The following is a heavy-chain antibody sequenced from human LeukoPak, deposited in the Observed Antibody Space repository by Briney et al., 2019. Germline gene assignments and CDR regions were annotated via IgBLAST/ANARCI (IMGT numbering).Heavy chain of an antibody. J-gene: IGHJ4*02. CDR2: TYSGGTT. CDR1: GFTVSGNY. Sequence: GGSPRLSCAVSGFTVSGNYMSWVRQAPGKGLEWVSLTYSGGTTYYADSVKGRFTISRDNSKNTLYLQMNSLRAEDTAVYYCARRADSHPYDYWGQGILVTVSS. V-gene: IGHV3-53*01. CDR3: ARRADSHPYDY.